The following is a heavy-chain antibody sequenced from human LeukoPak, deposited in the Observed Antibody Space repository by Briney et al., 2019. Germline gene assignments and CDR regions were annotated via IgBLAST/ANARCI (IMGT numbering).Heavy chain of an antibody. Sequence: PGGSLRLSCVASGFNFSSYGMHWVRQAPGKGLEWVAFIRYEGSNKYYADSVTGRFTISRDNSKNTLYLQMNSLRAEDTAVYYCAKDRLEWELGFDYWGQGTLVTVSS. CDR1: GFNFSSYG. CDR2: IRYEGSNK. J-gene: IGHJ4*02. V-gene: IGHV3-30*02. CDR3: AKDRLEWELGFDY. D-gene: IGHD1-26*01.